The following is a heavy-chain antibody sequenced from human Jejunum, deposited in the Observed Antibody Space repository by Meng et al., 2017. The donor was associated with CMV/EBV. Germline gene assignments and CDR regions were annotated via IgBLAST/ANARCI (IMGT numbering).Heavy chain of an antibody. CDR2: IYYSGST. CDR3: ARAYSSSNRVDY. J-gene: IGHJ4*02. CDR1: GRSISSYY. V-gene: IGHV4-59*01. D-gene: IGHD6-6*01. Sequence: TVSGRSISSYYWSWIRQPPGKGLEWIGYIYYSGSTNYNPSLKSRVTISVDTSKNQFSVKLTYVTAADTAVYYCARAYSSSNRVDYWGQGTLVTVSS.